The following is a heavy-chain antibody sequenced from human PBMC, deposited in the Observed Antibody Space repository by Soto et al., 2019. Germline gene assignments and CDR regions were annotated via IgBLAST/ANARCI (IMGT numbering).Heavy chain of an antibody. D-gene: IGHD5-12*01. CDR1: GGTFSSYT. CDR3: AVEYSGYDSFDY. CDR2: IIPILGIA. J-gene: IGHJ4*02. V-gene: IGHV1-69*02. Sequence: SVKVSCKASGGTFSSYTISWVRQAPGQGLEWMGRIIPILGIANYAQKFQGRVTITADKSTSTAYMELSSLRSEDTAVYYCAVEYSGYDSFDYWGQGTLVTVSS.